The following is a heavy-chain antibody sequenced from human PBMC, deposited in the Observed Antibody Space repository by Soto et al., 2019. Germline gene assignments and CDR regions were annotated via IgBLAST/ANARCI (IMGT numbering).Heavy chain of an antibody. CDR3: ATLGGNLGAFDY. CDR2: IKSRADGGTA. D-gene: IGHD3-16*01. Sequence: LRLSCAASVFTFSNAWIICVLQNPVKGLEWFGRIKSRADGGTADHAAPVKGRFAISRDDSKNTMYLQMNSLKTEDTAVYYCATLGGNLGAFDYWGQGTLVTVSS. CDR1: VFTFSNAW. J-gene: IGHJ4*02. V-gene: IGHV3-15*01.